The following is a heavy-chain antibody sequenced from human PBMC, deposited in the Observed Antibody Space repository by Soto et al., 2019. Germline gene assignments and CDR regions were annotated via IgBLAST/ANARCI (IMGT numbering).Heavy chain of an antibody. J-gene: IGHJ4*02. Sequence: SVKVSCKASGFTFTSSAVQWVRQARGQRLEWIGWIVVGSGNTNYAQKFQERVTITRDMSTSTAYMELSSLRSEDTAVYYCAAESVRNSSWYPYFDYWGQGTLVTVSS. CDR3: AAESVRNSSWYPYFDY. CDR1: GFTFTSSA. D-gene: IGHD6-13*01. CDR2: IVVGSGNT. V-gene: IGHV1-58*01.